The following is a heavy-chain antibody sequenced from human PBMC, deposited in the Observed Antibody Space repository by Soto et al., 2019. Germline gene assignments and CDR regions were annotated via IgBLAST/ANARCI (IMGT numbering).Heavy chain of an antibody. J-gene: IGHJ4*02. CDR1: GFTFSSFA. V-gene: IGHV3-23*01. CDR2: INGFGGST. Sequence: PGGSLRLSCAGSGFTFSSFAMTWVRQAPGRGLEWVSGINGFGGSTYYGDSVKGRFTISRDNSKNTLYLQMNSLRAEDTAVYYCAKCYYHTGVFDYWAQRTLVTVSS. D-gene: IGHD3-9*01. CDR3: AKCYYHTGVFDY.